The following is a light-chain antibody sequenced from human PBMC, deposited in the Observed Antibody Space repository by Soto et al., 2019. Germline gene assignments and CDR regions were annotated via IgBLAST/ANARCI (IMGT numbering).Light chain of an antibody. V-gene: IGKV3-20*01. CDR2: DAS. CDR3: QQYAGSPRT. CDR1: QSVSIY. J-gene: IGKJ1*01. Sequence: EIVLAQSPATLSLSPGERATLSCRASQSVSIYLAWYQQKPGQAPRLLIYDASNRATGIPVRFSGSGSGTDFTLTISRVEPEDFAVYFCQQYAGSPRTFGQGTKVDIK.